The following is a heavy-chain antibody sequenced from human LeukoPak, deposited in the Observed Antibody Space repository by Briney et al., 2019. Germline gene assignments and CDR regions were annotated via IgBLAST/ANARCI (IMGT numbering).Heavy chain of an antibody. V-gene: IGHV4-39*07. Sequence: PSETLSLTCAVSGGSIRNSIYWGWIRQPPGKGLEWIASIYNSGTTYYNPSIKSRITIFVDTSKNQVSLKLSSVTAADTAVYYCARDPPGNPWYFDYWGQGTLVIVSS. CDR3: ARDPPGNPWYFDY. CDR2: IYNSGTT. CDR1: GGSIRNSIY. J-gene: IGHJ4*02.